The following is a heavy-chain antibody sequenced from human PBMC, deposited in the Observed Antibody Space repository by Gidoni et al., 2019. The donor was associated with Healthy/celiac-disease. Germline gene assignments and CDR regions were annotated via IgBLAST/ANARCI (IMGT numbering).Heavy chain of an antibody. D-gene: IGHD6-13*01. CDR2: IYPGDSDT. Sequence: EVQLVQSGAEVKKPGESLQISCKGSGYSFTSYWIGWVRQMPGKGLEWMGIIYPGDSDTRYSPSFQGQVTISADKSISTAYLQWSSLKASDTAMYYCARLIRARPEIAAAGNYFDYWGQGTLVTVSS. CDR3: ARLIRARPEIAAAGNYFDY. V-gene: IGHV5-51*01. CDR1: GYSFTSYW. J-gene: IGHJ4*02.